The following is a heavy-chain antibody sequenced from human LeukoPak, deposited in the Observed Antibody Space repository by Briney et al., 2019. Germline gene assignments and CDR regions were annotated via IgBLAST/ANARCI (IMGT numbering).Heavy chain of an antibody. J-gene: IGHJ4*02. CDR2: IGGSGTSA. CDR3: AKDDSAYSYASFDY. D-gene: IGHD5-18*01. V-gene: IGHV3-23*01. CDR1: GFTFSSYA. Sequence: PGGSLRLSCAASGFTFSSYAMSWVRQAPGKGLEWVSAIGGSGTSAYYADSLKGRFTISRDNSKNTLYPQVNSLRAEDTAVYYCAKDDSAYSYASFDYWGQGTLVTVSS.